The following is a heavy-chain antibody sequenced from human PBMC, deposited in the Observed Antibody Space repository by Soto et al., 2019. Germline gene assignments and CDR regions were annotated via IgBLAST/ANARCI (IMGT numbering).Heavy chain of an antibody. J-gene: IGHJ4*02. CDR3: ARDSGWIVTTYDSFYY. V-gene: IGHV3-48*01. D-gene: IGHD3-16*02. CDR1: GFTFSSYS. Sequence: GGSLRLSCAASGFTFSSYSMNWVRQAPGKGLEWVSYISSSSSTIYYADSVKGRFTIPRDNAKNSLYLQMNSLRAEDTAVYYCARDSGWIVTTYDSFYYWGQGTLVPVSS. CDR2: ISSSSSTI.